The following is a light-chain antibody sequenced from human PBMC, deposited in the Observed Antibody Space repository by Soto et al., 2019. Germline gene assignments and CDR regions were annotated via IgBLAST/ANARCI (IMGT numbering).Light chain of an antibody. Sequence: EIVLTQSPVTLSLSPGDTATLSCRASESVVRNLAWYQQKPGQAPRLLMYDTSKRATGIPARFSGSGYGRDFPLTISSLAPEDFAVYYCQQRSNWPLTFGGGTKVEIK. V-gene: IGKV3-11*02. CDR3: QQRSNWPLT. J-gene: IGKJ4*01. CDR1: ESVVRN. CDR2: DTS.